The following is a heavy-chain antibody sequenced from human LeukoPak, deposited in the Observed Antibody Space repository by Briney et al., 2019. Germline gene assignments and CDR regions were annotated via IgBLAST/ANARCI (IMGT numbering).Heavy chain of an antibody. D-gene: IGHD3/OR15-3a*01. V-gene: IGHV3-49*04. CDR2: ITSKPYGEAT. J-gene: IGHJ4*02. CDR3: VRHDGMILPV. CDR1: GFTFSSYA. Sequence: GGSLRLSCAASGFTFSSYAMHWVRQPPGKGLEWVGFITSKPYGEATHYAASVSGRFTFSRDDSKSVAYLQMNSLKTEDTAVYYCVRHDGMILPVWGQGTLVTVSS.